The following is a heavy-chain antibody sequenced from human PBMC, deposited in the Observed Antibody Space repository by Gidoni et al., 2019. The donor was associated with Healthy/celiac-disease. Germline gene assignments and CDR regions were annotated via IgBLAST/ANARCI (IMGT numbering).Heavy chain of an antibody. CDR2: IYCSGHP. CDR3: ARTTLAAPPPFFFDY. V-gene: IGHV4-31*11. CDR1: GCTSCGCGYY. Sequence: QVQLQESGPGLVKPSQTMSVTCAVSGCTSCGCGYYWSWIRQHPGKGLEWIGSIYCSGHPHYNPSLKSRITIAVSTSTNQFSLKLSSVTAAATAVYDCARTTLAAPPPFFFDYWGQGTLVTVSS. J-gene: IGHJ4*02. D-gene: IGHD6-13*01.